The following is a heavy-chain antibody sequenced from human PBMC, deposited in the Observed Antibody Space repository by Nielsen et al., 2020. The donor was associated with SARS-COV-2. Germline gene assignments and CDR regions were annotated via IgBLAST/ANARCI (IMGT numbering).Heavy chain of an antibody. D-gene: IGHD6-19*01. CDR3: ARQDSSGWFKYYYYMDV. CDR2: IRSRLNSYAA. J-gene: IGHJ6*03. V-gene: IGHV3-73*01. Sequence: GESLKISCAASGFPFSSFAMHWVRQASGKGLEWVGRIRSRLNSYAAAYAASVKGRFTISRDDSSNTAYLQMNSLKTEDTAVYYCARQDSSGWFKYYYYMDVWGKGTTVTVSS. CDR1: GFPFSSFA.